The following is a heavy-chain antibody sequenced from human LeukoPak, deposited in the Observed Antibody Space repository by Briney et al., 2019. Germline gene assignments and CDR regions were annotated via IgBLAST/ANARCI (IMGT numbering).Heavy chain of an antibody. J-gene: IGHJ4*02. Sequence: GGSLRLSCAASGFTLSSNYMSWVREAPGKGLEWVSVIYSGGSTYYADSVKGRFTISRDNSKNTLYLQMNSLRAEDTAVYYCARVRRYYFDYWGQGTLVTVSS. CDR2: IYSGGST. CDR1: GFTLSSNY. V-gene: IGHV3-66*01. CDR3: ARVRRYYFDY.